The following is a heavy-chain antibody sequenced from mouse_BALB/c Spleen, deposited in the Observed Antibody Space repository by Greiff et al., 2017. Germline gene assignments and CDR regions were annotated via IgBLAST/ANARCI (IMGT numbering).Heavy chain of an antibody. CDR1: GFTFSSFG. CDR3: SKGGTVVAPYYAMDY. CDR2: ISSGSSTI. V-gene: IGHV5-17*02. Sequence: EVQLVESGGGLVQPGGSRKLSCAASGFTFSSFGMHWDRQAPEKGLEWVAYISSGSSTIYYADTVKGRFTISRDNPKNTLFLQMTSLRSEDTAMYYYSKGGTVVAPYYAMDYWGQGTSVTVSS. J-gene: IGHJ4*01. D-gene: IGHD1-1*01.